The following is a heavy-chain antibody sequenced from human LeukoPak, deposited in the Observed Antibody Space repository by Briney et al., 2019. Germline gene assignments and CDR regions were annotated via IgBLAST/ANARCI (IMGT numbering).Heavy chain of an antibody. CDR3: PRDSPSYCGGDCYSEAFDY. J-gene: IGHJ4*02. CDR2: INSDGSST. CDR1: GSTFSSYW. V-gene: IGHV3-74*01. D-gene: IGHD2-21*02. Sequence: PGGSLRLSCAASGSTFSSYWMHCVRQAPGKGLGWVSRINSDGSSTSYADSVKGRFTISRDNARNTLYLQMNSLRAEDTAVYYCPRDSPSYCGGDCYSEAFDYWGQGTLVPVSS.